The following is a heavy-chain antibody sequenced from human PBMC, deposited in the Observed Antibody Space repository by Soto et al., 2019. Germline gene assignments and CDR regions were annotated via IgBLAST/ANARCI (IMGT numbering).Heavy chain of an antibody. Sequence: EVQLLESGGGLVQPGGSLRLSCAASGFTFSSYAMSWVRQAPGKGLEWVSAISGSGGSTYYADSVKGRFTISRDNSKNTLYLQMNSLRAEDTAVYYCAKLTHGYCSGGSCYPGYFQHWGQGTLVTVSS. CDR1: GFTFSSYA. V-gene: IGHV3-23*01. J-gene: IGHJ1*01. D-gene: IGHD2-15*01. CDR2: ISGSGGST. CDR3: AKLTHGYCSGGSCYPGYFQH.